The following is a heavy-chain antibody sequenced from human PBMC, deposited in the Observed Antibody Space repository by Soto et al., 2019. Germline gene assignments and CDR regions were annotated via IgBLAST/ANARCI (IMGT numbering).Heavy chain of an antibody. Sequence: QVQLVQSGAEVKKPGASVRVSCKASGYTFTDYYIHWVRQAPGQGLEGMGWINPNSGGTNYAQKCQGRVTLTRDRSTHAAYVALSGVKSDDPALYYCATLGAGAFDYWGQGTLVHVPS. CDR1: GYTFTDYY. D-gene: IGHD3-16*01. V-gene: IGHV1-2*02. CDR3: ATLGAGAFDY. J-gene: IGHJ4*02. CDR2: INPNSGGT.